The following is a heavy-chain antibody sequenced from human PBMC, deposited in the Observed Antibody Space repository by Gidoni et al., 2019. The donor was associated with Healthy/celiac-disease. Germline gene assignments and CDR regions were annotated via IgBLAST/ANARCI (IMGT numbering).Heavy chain of an antibody. D-gene: IGHD3-3*01. CDR2: IYYSGST. CDR1: GGSISSSSCY. CDR3: ARHWTIFGVGDAFDI. Sequence: QLQLQESGPGLVKPSETLSLTCTVSGGSISSSSCYWGWIRQPPGKGLEWIGSIYYSGSTYYNPSLKSRVTISVDTSKNQFSLKLSSVTAADTAVYYCARHWTIFGVGDAFDIWGQGTMVTVSS. J-gene: IGHJ3*02. V-gene: IGHV4-39*01.